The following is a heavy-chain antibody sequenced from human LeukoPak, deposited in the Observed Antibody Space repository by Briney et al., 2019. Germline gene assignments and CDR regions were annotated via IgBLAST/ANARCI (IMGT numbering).Heavy chain of an antibody. Sequence: SVKVSCKASGGTFTSYAISWVRQAPGQGLEWMGGIIPIFGTANYAQKFQGRVTITTDESTSTAYMELSSLRSEDTAVYYCARQSRGYSYGGYDYWGQGTLVTVSS. CDR3: ARQSRGYSYGGYDY. CDR2: IIPIFGTA. CDR1: GGTFTSYA. J-gene: IGHJ4*02. D-gene: IGHD5-18*01. V-gene: IGHV1-69*05.